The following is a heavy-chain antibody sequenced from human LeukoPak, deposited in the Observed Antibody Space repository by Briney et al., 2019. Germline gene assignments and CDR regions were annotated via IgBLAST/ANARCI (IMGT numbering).Heavy chain of an antibody. CDR3: ARERGTWYYFDY. D-gene: IGHD3-16*01. Sequence: GASVKVSCKASGNTFTSFHIHWVRQAPGQGLEYMGIIKVYGDTTIYAQKFQGRVTMTRDTSTSTVYMELSSLRSEDTAVYYCARERGTWYYFDYWGQGTLVTVSS. J-gene: IGHJ4*02. V-gene: IGHV1-46*01. CDR2: IKVYGDTT. CDR1: GNTFTSFH.